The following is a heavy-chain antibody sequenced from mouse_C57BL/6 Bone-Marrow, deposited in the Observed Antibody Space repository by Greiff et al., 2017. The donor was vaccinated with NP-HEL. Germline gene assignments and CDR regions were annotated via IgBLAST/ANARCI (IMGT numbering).Heavy chain of an antibody. Sequence: EVKLVESGGGLVKPGGSLKLSCAASGFTFSDYGMHWVRQAPEKGLEWVAYISSDSSTIYYADTVNGRFTISSDTANHTLFLLRTSRGSEDTAMYYCARTRSCAYWGRGTLVTVSA. V-gene: IGHV5-17*01. J-gene: IGHJ3*01. CDR3: ARTRSCAY. CDR1: GFTFSDYG. CDR2: ISSDSSTI.